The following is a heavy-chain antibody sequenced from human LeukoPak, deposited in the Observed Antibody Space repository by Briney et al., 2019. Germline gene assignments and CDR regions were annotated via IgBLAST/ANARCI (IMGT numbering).Heavy chain of an antibody. D-gene: IGHD3-22*01. CDR1: RGTFSSYA. CDR3: ARSLYDSSGYYPRDYYYGMDV. V-gene: IGHV1-69*13. CDR2: IIPIFGTA. Sequence: GASVKVSCKASRGTFSSYAISWVRQAPGQGLEWMGGIIPIFGTASYAQKFQGRVTITADESTSTAYMELSSLRSEDTAVYYCARSLYDSSGYYPRDYYYGMDVWGQGTTVTVSS. J-gene: IGHJ6*02.